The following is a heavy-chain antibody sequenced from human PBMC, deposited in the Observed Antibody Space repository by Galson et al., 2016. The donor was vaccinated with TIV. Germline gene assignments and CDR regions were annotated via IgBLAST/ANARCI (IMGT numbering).Heavy chain of an antibody. Sequence: SLRLSCAGSEFTFGRYTMNWVRQAPGKGLEWVSTISSTSIYIYYADSVRGRFTISRDNAKNSVFLHMNSLRAEDTAVYYCARSGVAIYSSITGFEDYFYYWGQGALVTVSS. J-gene: IGHJ4*02. CDR3: ARSGVAIYSSITGFEDYFYY. D-gene: IGHD3-3*01. V-gene: IGHV3-21*01. CDR2: ISSTSIYI. CDR1: EFTFGRYT.